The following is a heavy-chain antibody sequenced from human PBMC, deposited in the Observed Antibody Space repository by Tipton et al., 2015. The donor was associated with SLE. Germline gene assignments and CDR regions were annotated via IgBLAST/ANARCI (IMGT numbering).Heavy chain of an antibody. V-gene: IGHV3-9*01. D-gene: IGHD1/OR15-1a*01. CDR3: AKDLGQGTAVSYFFAMDV. CDR1: GFTFESYT. CDR2: ISWNSVTI. Sequence: SLRLSCAASGFTFESYTMHWVRLTPGQGLEWVSGISWNSVTIAYADSVRGRFTVSRDNTKSSMYLQMNSLKTEDTALYFCAKDLGQGTAVSYFFAMDVWGQGTTVTVSS. J-gene: IGHJ6*02.